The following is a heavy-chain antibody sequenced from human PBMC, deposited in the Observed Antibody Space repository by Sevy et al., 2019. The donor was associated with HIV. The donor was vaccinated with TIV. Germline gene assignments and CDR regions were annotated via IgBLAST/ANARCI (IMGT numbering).Heavy chain of an antibody. Sequence: SETLSLTCAVSGGSISTDLYSWNWIRQPPGKGLEWIGYIFHSGNTYYNPSLKSRVTISIDRSKNQFSLNLSSVTAADTAVYYCARSSSAYPYHFDYWGQGTLGTVSS. CDR3: ARSSSAYPYHFDY. V-gene: IGHV4-30-2*01. CDR2: IFHSGNT. CDR1: GGSISTDLYS. J-gene: IGHJ4*02.